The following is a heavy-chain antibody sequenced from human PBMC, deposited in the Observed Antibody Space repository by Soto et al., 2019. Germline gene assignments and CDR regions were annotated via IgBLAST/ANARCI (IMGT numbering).Heavy chain of an antibody. Sequence: EVQLVESGGGLVQPGGSLRLSCAASGFMFSIYDMHWVRQPTGKGLEWVSAIGTTGDIYYAGSVKGRFTLSREDAKSSLYLRVNSLRVGDTAVYYCASGSRHGSGSLRPGPSDIFDIWGQGTMVTVSS. CDR3: ASGSRHGSGSLRPGPSDIFDI. CDR1: GFMFSIYD. D-gene: IGHD3-10*01. CDR2: IGTTGDI. V-gene: IGHV3-13*01. J-gene: IGHJ3*02.